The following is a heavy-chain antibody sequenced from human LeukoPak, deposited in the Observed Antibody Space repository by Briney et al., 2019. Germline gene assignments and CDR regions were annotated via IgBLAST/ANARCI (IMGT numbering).Heavy chain of an antibody. D-gene: IGHD3-22*01. CDR3: ARGWGLYYDSSGPGAFDI. Sequence: SETLSLTCTVSGGSISSGDYYWSWIRQPPGKGLECIGCIYYSGSTYYNPSLKSRVTISVDTSKNQFSLKLSSVTAADTAVYYCARGWGLYYDSSGPGAFDIWGQGTMVTVSS. V-gene: IGHV4-30-4*01. J-gene: IGHJ3*02. CDR1: GGSISSGDYY. CDR2: IYYSGST.